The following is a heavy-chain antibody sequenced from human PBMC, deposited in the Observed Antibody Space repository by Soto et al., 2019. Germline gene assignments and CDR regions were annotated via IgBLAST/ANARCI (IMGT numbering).Heavy chain of an antibody. Sequence: EVQLVESGGGLVQPGRSLRLSCAASGFTFDDYAMHWVRKAPGKGLEWVSGISWNSGSIGYADSVKGRFTISRDNAKNSLYLQMNSLRAEDTALYYCAKVSSGWYGGYFDYWGQGTLVTVSS. CDR3: AKVSSGWYGGYFDY. V-gene: IGHV3-9*01. CDR1: GFTFDDYA. J-gene: IGHJ4*02. D-gene: IGHD6-19*01. CDR2: ISWNSGSI.